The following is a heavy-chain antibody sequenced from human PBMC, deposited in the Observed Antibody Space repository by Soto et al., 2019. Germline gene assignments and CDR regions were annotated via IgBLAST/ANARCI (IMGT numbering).Heavy chain of an antibody. CDR3: TRGHHSMDV. CDR1: GFTFNDHY. V-gene: IGHV3-11*06. Sequence: PGGSLRLSCAASGFTFNDHYMSWIRQAPGKGLEWVSYISPTGTETDYADSVRGRFTVSRVNARSSLSLQMNSLRAEDTAVYYCTRGHHSMDVWGQGTAVTVSS. CDR2: ISPTGTET. J-gene: IGHJ6*02.